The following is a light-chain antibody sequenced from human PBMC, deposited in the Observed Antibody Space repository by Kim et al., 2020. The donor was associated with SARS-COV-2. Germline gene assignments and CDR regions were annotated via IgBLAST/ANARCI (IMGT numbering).Light chain of an antibody. Sequence: VSPGQKASITCYGDKLGDKYACWYQQKPGQSPVLVIYQDSKRPSGIPERFSGSNSGNTATLTISGTQAMDEADYYCQAWDSSTVVFGGGTQLTVL. CDR2: QDS. CDR3: QAWDSSTVV. V-gene: IGLV3-1*01. CDR1: KLGDKY. J-gene: IGLJ2*01.